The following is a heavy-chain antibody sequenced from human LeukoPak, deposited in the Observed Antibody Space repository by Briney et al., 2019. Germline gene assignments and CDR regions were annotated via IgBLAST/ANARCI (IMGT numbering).Heavy chain of an antibody. CDR3: ARKNDLFNAAFDI. CDR1: GFTVSSNY. V-gene: IGHV3-53*01. J-gene: IGHJ3*02. D-gene: IGHD2/OR15-2a*01. CDR2: TYSDVNT. Sequence: PGGALRLSCAASGFTVSSNYMSWVRQAPGKGLEWVSITYSDVNTNYADSVKGRFTISRDNSKNTLSLLMNSLRAEDTAVYYCARKNDLFNAAFDIWGQGTVVAVSS.